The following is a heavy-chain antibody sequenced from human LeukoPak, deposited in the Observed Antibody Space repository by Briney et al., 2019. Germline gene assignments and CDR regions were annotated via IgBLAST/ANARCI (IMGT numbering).Heavy chain of an antibody. Sequence: PGGSLRLSCAASGFTFSSYAMSWVRQAPGKGLEWVSAISGSGGSTYYADSVKGRFTISRDNAKNSLYLQMNSLRAEDTALYYCAKGVEYYDSSGYPPYYFDYWGQGTLVTVSS. CDR2: ISGSGGST. J-gene: IGHJ4*02. V-gene: IGHV3-23*01. CDR1: GFTFSSYA. D-gene: IGHD3-22*01. CDR3: AKGVEYYDSSGYPPYYFDY.